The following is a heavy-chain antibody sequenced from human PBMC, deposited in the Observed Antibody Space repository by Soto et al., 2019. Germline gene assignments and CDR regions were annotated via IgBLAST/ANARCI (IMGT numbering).Heavy chain of an antibody. V-gene: IGHV3-9*01. D-gene: IGHD6-19*01. CDR3: AKDSIGSGWRFDY. J-gene: IGHJ4*02. CDR1: GFSFDDYA. CDR2: ISWNNANI. Sequence: EVQLVESGGGLVQPGRSLRLSCAGSGFSFDDYAMHWVRQAPGKGLEWVSGISWNNANIGYADSVQGRFTISRDNAKNSLFLQMNNLKREDTAFYYCAKDSIGSGWRFDYWGQGTLVTVSS.